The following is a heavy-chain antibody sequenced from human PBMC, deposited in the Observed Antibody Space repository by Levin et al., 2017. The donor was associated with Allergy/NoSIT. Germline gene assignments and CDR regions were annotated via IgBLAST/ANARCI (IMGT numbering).Heavy chain of an antibody. CDR2: IWYDGSNK. D-gene: IGHD1-7*01. CDR1: GFTFSSYG. V-gene: IGHV3-33*01. CDR3: ARAKLELRHDWFDP. Sequence: GGSLRLSCAASGFTFSSYGMHWVRQAPGKGLEWVAVIWYDGSNKYYADSVKGRFTISRDNSKNTLYLQMNSLRAEDTAVYYCARAKLELRHDWFDPWGQGTLVTVSS. J-gene: IGHJ5*02.